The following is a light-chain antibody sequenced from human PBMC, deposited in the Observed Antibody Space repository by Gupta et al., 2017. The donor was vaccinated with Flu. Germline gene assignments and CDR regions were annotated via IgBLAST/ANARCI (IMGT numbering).Light chain of an antibody. V-gene: IGKV1-5*03. CDR1: ENITSW. CDR3: QHVSCDSWT. J-gene: IGKJ1*01. CDR2: KGS. Sequence: DIPMTQSPSTLAASVGDRVSITCRSTENITSWLAWYQQKPGKAPNFVIYKGSGLEGGVPSRFSGSGSGTEFTLTISRLQPDDFATYYCQHVSCDSWTFGQGTRV.